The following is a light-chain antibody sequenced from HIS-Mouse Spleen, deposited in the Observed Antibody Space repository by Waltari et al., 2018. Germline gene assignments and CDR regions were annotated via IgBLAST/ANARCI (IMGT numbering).Light chain of an antibody. J-gene: IGKJ4*01. CDR3: QQYNNWLT. CDR1: QGVSSN. V-gene: IGKV3-15*01. Sequence: EIVMTPSPATLSVSPGERATLPCRASQGVSSNLAWYQQKPGQAPRLLIYGASTRATGIPARFSGSGSGTEFTLTISSMQSEDFAVYYCQQYNNWLTFGGGTKVEIK. CDR2: GAS.